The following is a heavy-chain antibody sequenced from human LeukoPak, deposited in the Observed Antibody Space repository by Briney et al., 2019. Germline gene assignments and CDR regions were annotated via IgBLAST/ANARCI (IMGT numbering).Heavy chain of an antibody. CDR2: ISWNSGSI. Sequence: GGSLRLSCAGSGFIFNNYAMHWVRQAPGKGLEWVSGISWNSGSIGYADSVKGRFTISRDNAKNSLYLQMNSLRAEDTALYYCAKDTSLAVAGERYDYWGQGTLVTVSS. V-gene: IGHV3-9*01. J-gene: IGHJ4*02. CDR1: GFIFNNYA. CDR3: AKDTSLAVAGERYDY. D-gene: IGHD6-19*01.